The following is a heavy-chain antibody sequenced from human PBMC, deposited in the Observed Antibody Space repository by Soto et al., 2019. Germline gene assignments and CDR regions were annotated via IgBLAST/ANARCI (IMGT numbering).Heavy chain of an antibody. CDR3: ARERDIVVVPAAIRWAFDI. V-gene: IGHV1-69*06. D-gene: IGHD2-2*02. Sequence: QVQLVQSGAEVKKPGSSVKVSCKASGGTFSSYAISWVRQAPGQGLEWMGGIIPIFGTANYAQKFQGRVTITADKSTSTAYMELSSLRSEDTAVYYCARERDIVVVPAAIRWAFDIWGQGTMVTVSS. CDR2: IIPIFGTA. J-gene: IGHJ3*02. CDR1: GGTFSSYA.